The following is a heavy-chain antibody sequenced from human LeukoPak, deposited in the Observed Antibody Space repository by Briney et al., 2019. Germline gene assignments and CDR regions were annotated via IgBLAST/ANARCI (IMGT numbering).Heavy chain of an antibody. D-gene: IGHD3-3*01. CDR2: IYPGDSDT. V-gene: IGHV5-51*01. CDR1: GYSFTSYW. Sequence: GESLKISCKGSGYSFTSYWIGWVRQMPGKGLEWMGIIYPGDSDTRYSPSFQGQVTISADKSISTAYLQWGSLKASDTAMYYCARRPYFTIFEDGSWFDPWGQGTLVTVSS. CDR3: ARRPYFTIFEDGSWFDP. J-gene: IGHJ5*02.